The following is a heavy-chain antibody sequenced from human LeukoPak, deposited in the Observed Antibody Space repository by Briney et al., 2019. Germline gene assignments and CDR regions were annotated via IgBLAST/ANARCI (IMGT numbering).Heavy chain of an antibody. CDR1: GFTFSSYW. J-gene: IGHJ5*02. CDR3: ARDSSRYDFWSGYLLYNWFDP. D-gene: IGHD3-3*01. Sequence: GGSLRLSCAASGFTFSSYWMSWVRQAPGKGLEWVANIKQDGSERYHVDSVKGRFTISRDNAKNSLYLQMNSLRAEDTAVYYCARDSSRYDFWSGYLLYNWFDPWGQGTLVTVSS. CDR2: IKQDGSER. V-gene: IGHV3-7*01.